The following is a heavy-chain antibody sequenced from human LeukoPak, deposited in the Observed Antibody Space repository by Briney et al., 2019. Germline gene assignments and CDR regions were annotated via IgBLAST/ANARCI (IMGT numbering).Heavy chain of an antibody. D-gene: IGHD4-11*01. CDR2: IYYSGST. Sequence: SETLSLTCTVSGGSNSSSSYYWGWLRQPPGKGLEWIGSIYYSGSTYYNPSLKSRVTISVDTSKNQFSLKLSSVTAADTPVYYCARGYSNQFDYWGQGTLVTVSS. CDR1: GGSNSSSSYY. CDR3: ARGYSNQFDY. J-gene: IGHJ4*02. V-gene: IGHV4-39*01.